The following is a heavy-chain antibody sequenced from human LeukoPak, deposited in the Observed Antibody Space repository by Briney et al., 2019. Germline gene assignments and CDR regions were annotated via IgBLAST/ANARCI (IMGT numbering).Heavy chain of an antibody. CDR1: GYTFTSYG. Sequence: RASVKVSCKASGYTFTSYGISWVRQAPGQGLEWMGWISAYNGNTNYAHKYQGRVTMTTDTSTSTAYLELRSPRSDDTAVYYCARWEYCSSTSCYDESETFDYWGQGTLVTVSS. CDR3: ARWEYCSSTSCYDESETFDY. CDR2: ISAYNGNT. D-gene: IGHD2-2*01. J-gene: IGHJ4*02. V-gene: IGHV1-18*01.